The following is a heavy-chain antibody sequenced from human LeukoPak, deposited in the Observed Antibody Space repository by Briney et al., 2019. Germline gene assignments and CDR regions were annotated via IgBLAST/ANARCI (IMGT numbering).Heavy chain of an antibody. CDR1: GYTXTGYY. CDR3: ARDPTSRDYLDY. Sequence: ASVKVSCKASGYTXTGYYMHWVRQAPGQGLEWMGWINPNSGGTNYAQKFQGRVTMTRDTSISTAYMELSRLRSDDTAVYYCARDPTSRDYLDYWGQGTLVTVSS. CDR2: INPNSGGT. J-gene: IGHJ4*02. V-gene: IGHV1-2*02. D-gene: IGHD2-2*01.